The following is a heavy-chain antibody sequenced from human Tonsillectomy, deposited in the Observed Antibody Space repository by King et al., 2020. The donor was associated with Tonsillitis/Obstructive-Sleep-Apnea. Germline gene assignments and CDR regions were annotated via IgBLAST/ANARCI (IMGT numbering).Heavy chain of an antibody. Sequence: QLVQSGAEVKKPGASVKDSCKASSYSFTNYGFSWVRQAPGQGLEWMGWISAYNGNTNYAQKLQGRVTMTTDTSTSTAYMELRSLRSDDTAVYYCATDVSRFSSSANDAFDIWGQGTVVTVSS. CDR3: ATDVSRFSSSANDAFDI. V-gene: IGHV1-18*01. J-gene: IGHJ3*02. CDR1: SYSFTNYG. D-gene: IGHD6-13*01. CDR2: ISAYNGNT.